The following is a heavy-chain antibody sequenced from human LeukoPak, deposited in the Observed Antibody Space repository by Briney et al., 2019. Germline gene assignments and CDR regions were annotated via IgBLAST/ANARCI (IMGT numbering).Heavy chain of an antibody. J-gene: IGHJ4*02. D-gene: IGHD4-17*01. V-gene: IGHV1-24*01. CDR1: GYTLTELS. CDR3: ATASGNGDYVLHPFDY. Sequence: ASVKVSCKVSGYTLTELSMHWVRQAPGKGLEWMGGFDPEDGETIYAQKFQGRVTMTEDTSTDTAYMELSSLRSEDTAVYYCATASGNGDYVLHPFDYWGQGTPVTVSS. CDR2: FDPEDGET.